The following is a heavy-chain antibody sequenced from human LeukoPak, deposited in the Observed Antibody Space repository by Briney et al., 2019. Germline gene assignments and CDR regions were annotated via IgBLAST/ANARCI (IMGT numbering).Heavy chain of an antibody. V-gene: IGHV4-30-2*01. CDR1: GGSISSGGYY. Sequence: PSETLSLTCTVSGGSISSGGYYWGWIRQPPGRGLEGIGYIYHSGSTYYNPSLKSRVTISVDRSKNQFSLKLSSVTAADTAVYYCARARTTPDILTGYYYYYYMDVWGKGTTVTVSS. D-gene: IGHD3-9*01. CDR2: IYHSGST. CDR3: ARARTTPDILTGYYYYYYMDV. J-gene: IGHJ6*03.